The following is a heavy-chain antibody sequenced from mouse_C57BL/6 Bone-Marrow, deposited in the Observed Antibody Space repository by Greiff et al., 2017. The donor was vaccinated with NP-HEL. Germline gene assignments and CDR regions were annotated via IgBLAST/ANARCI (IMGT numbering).Heavy chain of an antibody. CDR1: GYTFTSYG. CDR2: LSPRSGNT. Sequence: QVQLQQSGAELARPGASVKLSCTASGYTFTSYGISWVNQRTGPGLEWIGELSPRSGNTYYNEKFNGKATLTADKSSSTAYRELRSLTSEDSAVYFCARYYGRDYWGQGTTLTVSS. V-gene: IGHV1-81*01. D-gene: IGHD1-1*01. CDR3: ARYYGRDY. J-gene: IGHJ2*01.